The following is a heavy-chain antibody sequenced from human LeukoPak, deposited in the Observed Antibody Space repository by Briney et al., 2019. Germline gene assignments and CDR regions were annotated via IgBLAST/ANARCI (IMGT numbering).Heavy chain of an antibody. CDR1: GYIFTSYG. D-gene: IGHD3-3*01. Sequence: AASVKLPCKASGYIFTSYGIGWVRQAPGQGREWMGCISAYNGNTNYAQKLQGRVTMTTDTSTSTACMELRSLRSDGTAVYYCARDGTIFGVVIILFDPWGQGTLVTVSS. CDR3: ARDGTIFGVVIILFDP. CDR2: ISAYNGNT. V-gene: IGHV1-18*01. J-gene: IGHJ5*02.